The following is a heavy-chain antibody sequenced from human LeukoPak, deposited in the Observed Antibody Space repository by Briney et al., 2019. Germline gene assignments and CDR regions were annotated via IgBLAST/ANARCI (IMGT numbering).Heavy chain of an antibody. Sequence: SETLSLTCTVSGGSISSSSYYWGWIRQPPGKGLEWIGSIYYSGSTYYNPSLKSRVTISVDTSKNQFSLQLNSVTPEDTAVYYCAREWQPPNYYYYMDIWGKGTTVTVSS. CDR1: GGSISSSSYY. CDR2: IYYSGST. V-gene: IGHV4-39*07. CDR3: AREWQPPNYYYYMDI. J-gene: IGHJ6*03. D-gene: IGHD5-12*01.